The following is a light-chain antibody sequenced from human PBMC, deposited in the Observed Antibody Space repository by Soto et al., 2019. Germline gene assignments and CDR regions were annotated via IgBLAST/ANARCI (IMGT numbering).Light chain of an antibody. J-gene: IGLJ2*01. V-gene: IGLV2-14*01. Sequence: QSALTQPASVSGSPGQSITISCTGTSSDVGGYNYVSWYQQHPAKAPKLIIYGVSNRPSGVSNHFSGSKSGNTASLTISGLQAEDEAEYYVSSYTGSSTVVFGGGTKLTVL. CDR3: SSYTGSSTVV. CDR2: GVS. CDR1: SSDVGGYNY.